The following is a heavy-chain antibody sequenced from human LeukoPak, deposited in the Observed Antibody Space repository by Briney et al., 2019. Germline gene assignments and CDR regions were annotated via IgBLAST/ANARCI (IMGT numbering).Heavy chain of an antibody. CDR1: GFTFSSYS. CDR3: ASKGGYYDTPGY. D-gene: IGHD3-22*01. CDR2: ISSSSSYI. J-gene: IGHJ4*02. Sequence: GGSLRLSCAASGFTFSSYSMNWVRQAPGKGLEWVSSISSSSSYIYYADSVKGRFTISRDNAKNSLYLQMNSLRAEDTAVYYCASKGGYYDTPGYWGQGTLVTVSS. V-gene: IGHV3-21*01.